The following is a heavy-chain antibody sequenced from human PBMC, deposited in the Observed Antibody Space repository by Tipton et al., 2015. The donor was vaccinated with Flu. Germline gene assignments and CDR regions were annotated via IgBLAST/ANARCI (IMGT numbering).Heavy chain of an antibody. CDR1: GYSISSGYY. CDR3: ARLTIFGVVIIGNYYYMDV. V-gene: IGHV4-38-2*02. D-gene: IGHD3-3*01. Sequence: TLSLTCTVSGYSISSGYYWGWIRQPPGKGLEWIGSIYHSGSTYYNPSLKSRVTISVDTSKNQFSLKLSSVTAADTAVYYCARLTIFGVVIIGNYYYMDVWGKGTTVTVSS. CDR2: IYHSGST. J-gene: IGHJ6*03.